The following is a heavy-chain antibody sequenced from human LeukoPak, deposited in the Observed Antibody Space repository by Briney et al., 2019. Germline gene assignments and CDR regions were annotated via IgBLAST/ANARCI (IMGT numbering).Heavy chain of an antibody. D-gene: IGHD6-6*01. CDR1: GVSISSYY. CDR3: AGGSIAKYEE. CDR2: IYYSGST. V-gene: IGHV4-59*01. Sequence: SETLSLTCTVSGVSISSYYWSWIRQPPGKGLEWIGYIYYSGSTNYNPSLKSRVTISVDTSKNQFSLKLRSVTAADTAVYYCAGGSIAKYEEWGQGTLVTVSS. J-gene: IGHJ4*02.